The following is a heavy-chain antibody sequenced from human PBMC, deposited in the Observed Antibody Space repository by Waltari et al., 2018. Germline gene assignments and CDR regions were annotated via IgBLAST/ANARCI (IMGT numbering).Heavy chain of an antibody. Sequence: EVQLLEAGGGLVQPGGSLRLSCAASGFTFSSYAMSWVRQAPGKGLEGVSVIYSGVSSTDYADSVKGRFTISRDNSKNTLYLQMNSLRAEDTAVYYCAKVLSSSWFFDYWGQGTLVTVSS. CDR2: IYSGVSST. CDR3: AKVLSSSWFFDY. D-gene: IGHD6-6*01. J-gene: IGHJ4*02. V-gene: IGHV3-23*03. CDR1: GFTFSSYA.